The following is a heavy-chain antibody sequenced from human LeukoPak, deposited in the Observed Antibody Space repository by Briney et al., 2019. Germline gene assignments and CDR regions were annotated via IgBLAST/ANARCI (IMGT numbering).Heavy chain of an antibody. J-gene: IGHJ5*02. V-gene: IGHV1-69*05. CDR2: IIPIFGTA. D-gene: IGHD3-22*01. Sequence: SVKVSCKASGGTFSSYAISWVRQAPGQGLEWVGGIIPIFGTANYAQKFQGRVTITTDESTSTAYMELSSLRSEDTAVYYCAREVPGSSGMAGWVSWFDPWGQGTLVTVSS. CDR1: GGTFSSYA. CDR3: AREVPGSSGMAGWVSWFDP.